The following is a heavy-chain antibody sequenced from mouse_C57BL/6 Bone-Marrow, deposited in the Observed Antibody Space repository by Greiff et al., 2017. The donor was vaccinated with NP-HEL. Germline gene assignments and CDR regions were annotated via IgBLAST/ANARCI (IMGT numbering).Heavy chain of an antibody. CDR1: GFTFSDYG. V-gene: IGHV5-17*01. CDR3: AKFSYYAMDY. Sequence: EVKLVESGGGLVKPGGSLKLSCAASGFTFSDYGIHWVRQAPEQGLEWVAYISRGSSTIYYAAPVQGRFTISRANANHTLFLQMTSLRSEDTAMEYCAKFSYYAMDYWGQGTSVTGSS. CDR2: ISRGSSTI. J-gene: IGHJ4*01.